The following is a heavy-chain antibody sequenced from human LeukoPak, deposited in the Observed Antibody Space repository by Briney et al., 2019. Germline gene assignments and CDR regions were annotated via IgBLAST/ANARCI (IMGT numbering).Heavy chain of an antibody. CDR3: ATLYGGSLDY. Sequence: GGSLRLSCAASGFNLDDYAMHWVRQAPGKGLEWVSGIKPDGSSTSYADSVKGRFTIYRDNAKNTMYLQMNSLRAEDTAVYYCATLYGGSLDYWGQGTLVTVSS. J-gene: IGHJ4*02. V-gene: IGHV3-74*01. CDR1: GFNLDDYA. CDR2: IKPDGSST. D-gene: IGHD5-12*01.